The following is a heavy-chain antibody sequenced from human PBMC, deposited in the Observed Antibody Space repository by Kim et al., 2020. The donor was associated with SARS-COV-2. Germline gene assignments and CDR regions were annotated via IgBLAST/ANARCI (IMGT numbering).Heavy chain of an antibody. CDR2: IRSKANSYAT. CDR1: GFTFSGSA. V-gene: IGHV3-73*01. CDR3: TRQEIVVVPAAISRNYYYYGMDV. Sequence: GGSLRLSCAASGFTFSGSAMHWVRQASGKGLEWVGRIRSKANSYATAYAASVKGRFTISRDDSKNTAYLQMHILKTEDTAVYYCTRQEIVVVPAAISRNYYYYGMDVWGQGTTVTVSS. D-gene: IGHD2-2*02. J-gene: IGHJ6*02.